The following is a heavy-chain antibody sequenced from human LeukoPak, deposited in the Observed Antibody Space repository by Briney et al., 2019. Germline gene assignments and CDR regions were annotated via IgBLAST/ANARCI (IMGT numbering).Heavy chain of an antibody. CDR1: GFTFSSYW. Sequence: GGSLRLSCAASGFTFSSYWMSWVRQAPGKGLEWVANIKQDGSEKYYVDSVKGRFTISRDNAKNSLYLQMNSLRAEDTAVYYCARDRAARSYGMDVWGQGTTVTVSS. J-gene: IGHJ6*02. CDR3: ARDRAARSYGMDV. D-gene: IGHD6-6*01. CDR2: IKQDGSEK. V-gene: IGHV3-7*01.